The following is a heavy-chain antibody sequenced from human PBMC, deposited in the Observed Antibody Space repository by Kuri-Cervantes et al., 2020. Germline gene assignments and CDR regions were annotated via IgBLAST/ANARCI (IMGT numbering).Heavy chain of an antibody. J-gene: IGHJ5*02. Sequence: SETLSLTCTVSGGSISSSSYYWGWIRQPPGKGLEWIGYIYYSGSTNYNPSLKSRVTISVDTSKNQFSLKLSSVTAADTAVYYCARVVRYCSGGSCYSGWFDPWGQGTLVTVSS. CDR2: IYYSGST. CDR1: GGSISSSSYY. V-gene: IGHV4-61*05. D-gene: IGHD2-15*01. CDR3: ARVVRYCSGGSCYSGWFDP.